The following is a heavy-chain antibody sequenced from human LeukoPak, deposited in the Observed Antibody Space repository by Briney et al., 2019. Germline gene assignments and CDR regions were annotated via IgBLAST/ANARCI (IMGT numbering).Heavy chain of an antibody. CDR3: ATTYYDILTGYMPW. Sequence: SETLSLTCTVSGGSISSGGYYWSWIRQPPGKGLEWIGYIYHSGSTYYNPSLKSRVTISVDTSKNQFSLKLSSVTAADTAVYYCATTYYDILTGYMPWWGQGTLVTVSS. J-gene: IGHJ4*02. CDR2: IYHSGST. V-gene: IGHV4-30-2*01. CDR1: GGSISSGGYY. D-gene: IGHD3-9*01.